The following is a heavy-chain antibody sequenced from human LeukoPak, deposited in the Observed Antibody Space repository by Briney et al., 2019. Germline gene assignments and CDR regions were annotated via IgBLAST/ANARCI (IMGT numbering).Heavy chain of an antibody. V-gene: IGHV4-39*07. CDR3: AREVYHYDSSGYYIDY. CDR2: IYYSGST. J-gene: IGHJ4*02. CDR1: GGSISSSSYY. D-gene: IGHD3-22*01. Sequence: PSETLSLTCTVSGGSISSSSYYWGWIRQPPGKGLEWIGSIYYSGSTYYNPSLKSRVTISVDTSKNQFSLKLSSVAAADTAVYYCAREVYHYDSSGYYIDYWGQGTLVTVSS.